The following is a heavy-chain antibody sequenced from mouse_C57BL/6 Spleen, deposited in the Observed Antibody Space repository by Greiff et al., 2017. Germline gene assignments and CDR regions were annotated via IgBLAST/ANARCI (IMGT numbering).Heavy chain of an antibody. V-gene: IGHV1-80*01. CDR3: ARKNRENDFDY. CDR2: IYPGDGDT. Sequence: VQLQQSGAELVKPGASVKISCKASGYAFSSYWMNWVKQRPGQGLEWIGQIYPGDGDTNYNGKFKGKATLTADKSSSTAYMQLSSLTSEDAAVYFWARKNRENDFDYWGQGTTLTVAS. CDR1: GYAFSSYW. J-gene: IGHJ2*01.